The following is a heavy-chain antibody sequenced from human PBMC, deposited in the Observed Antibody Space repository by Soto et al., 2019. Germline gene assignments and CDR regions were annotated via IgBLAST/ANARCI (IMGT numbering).Heavy chain of an antibody. CDR3: AKGEYYYGSGSPYYGIDV. V-gene: IGHV3-30*18. CDR1: GFTFSSYG. Sequence: QVQLVESGGGVVQSGMSLRLSCAASGFTFSSYGMHWVRQAPGKGLEWVAVISCDGSNKYYADSVKGRFTISRDSSKNTLYLEMNSLRAEDTAVYYCAKGEYYYGSGSPYYGIDVWGQGTTVTVSS. J-gene: IGHJ6*02. CDR2: ISCDGSNK. D-gene: IGHD3-10*01.